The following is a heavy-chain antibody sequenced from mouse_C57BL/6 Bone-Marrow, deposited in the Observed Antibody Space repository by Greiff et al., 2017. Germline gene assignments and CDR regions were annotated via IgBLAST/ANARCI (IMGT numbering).Heavy chain of an antibody. CDR3: ARLGAYYSNYDAMDY. J-gene: IGHJ4*01. D-gene: IGHD2-5*01. Sequence: QDQLQQSGPELVKPGASVKISCKASGYAFSSSWMNWVKQRPGKGLEWIGRIYPGDGDTNYNGKFKGKATLTADKSSSTAYMQLSSLTSEDSAVYSCARLGAYYSNYDAMDYWGQGTSVTVSS. CDR2: IYPGDGDT. CDR1: GYAFSSSW. V-gene: IGHV1-82*01.